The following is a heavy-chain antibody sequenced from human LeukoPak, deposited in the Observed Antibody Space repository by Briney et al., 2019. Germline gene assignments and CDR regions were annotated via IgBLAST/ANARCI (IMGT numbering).Heavy chain of an antibody. V-gene: IGHV4-59*08. Sequence: SETLSLTCTVSGGSISSQYWSWIRQPPGKGLEWIGYIYYSGSTNYNPSLKSRVTISVDTSKNQFSLRLSSVTAADSAVYFCATGKYSGYYDYWGQGTLVTVSS. D-gene: IGHD5-12*01. CDR1: GGSISSQY. CDR2: IYYSGST. CDR3: ATGKYSGYYDY. J-gene: IGHJ4*02.